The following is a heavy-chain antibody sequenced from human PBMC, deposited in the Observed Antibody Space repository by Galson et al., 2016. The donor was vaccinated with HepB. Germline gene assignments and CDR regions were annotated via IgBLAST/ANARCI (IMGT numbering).Heavy chain of an antibody. D-gene: IGHD6-19*01. CDR3: ATGIVVAGKYYYYYMDV. CDR2: LYPSEGT. CDR1: GGSIRSDYY. Sequence: ETLSLTCIVSGGSIRSDYYWGWLRQPPGRGLEWIGSLYPSEGTYYNPSLTSRVTISVDTSKNELSLRLNSVTAADTGVYYCATGIVVAGKYYYYYMDVWGKGTTVTVSS. V-gene: IGHV4-38-2*02. J-gene: IGHJ6*03.